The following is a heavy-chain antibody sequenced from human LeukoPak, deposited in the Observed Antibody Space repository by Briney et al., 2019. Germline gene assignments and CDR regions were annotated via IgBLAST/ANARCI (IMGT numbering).Heavy chain of an antibody. Sequence: ASVKVPCKASGYTFTGYYMHWVRQAPGQGLEWMGRINPNSGGTNYAQKFQGRVTMTRDTSISTAYMELSRLRSDDTAVYYCARVRWKLRSFDYWGQGTLVTVSS. CDR1: GYTFTGYY. V-gene: IGHV1-2*06. J-gene: IGHJ4*02. CDR3: ARVRWKLRSFDY. D-gene: IGHD2-15*01. CDR2: INPNSGGT.